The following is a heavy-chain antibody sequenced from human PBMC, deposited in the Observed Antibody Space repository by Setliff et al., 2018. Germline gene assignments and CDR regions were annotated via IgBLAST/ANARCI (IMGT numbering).Heavy chain of an antibody. CDR1: GGSISSGSYY. Sequence: SETLSLTCTVSGGSISSGSYYWSWIRQPAGKGLEWIGRIYTSGSTNYNPSLKSRVTISVDTSKNQFSLKLSSVTAADTAVYYCARYYGSGPLNWFDPWGHGTLVTVSS. D-gene: IGHD3-10*01. CDR2: IYTSGST. V-gene: IGHV4-61*02. J-gene: IGHJ5*02. CDR3: ARYYGSGPLNWFDP.